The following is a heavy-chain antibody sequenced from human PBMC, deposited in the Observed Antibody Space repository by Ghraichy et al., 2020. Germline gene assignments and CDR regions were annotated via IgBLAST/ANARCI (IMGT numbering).Heavy chain of an antibody. J-gene: IGHJ2*01. V-gene: IGHV3-21*01. D-gene: IGHD6-13*01. CDR1: GFTFSSYS. CDR3: AAAGTGWYFDL. CDR2: ISSSSSYI. Sequence: GGSLRLSCAASGFTFSSYSMNWVRQAPGKGLEWVSSISSSSSYIYYADSVKGRFTISRDNAKNSLYLQMNSLRAEDTAVYYCAAAGTGWYFDLWGRGTLVTVSS.